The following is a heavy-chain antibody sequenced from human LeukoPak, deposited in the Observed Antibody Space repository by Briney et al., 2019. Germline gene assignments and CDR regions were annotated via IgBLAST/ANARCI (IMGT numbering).Heavy chain of an antibody. J-gene: IGHJ4*02. D-gene: IGHD6-19*01. CDR2: ISYDGSNK. CDR1: GFTFSSYA. V-gene: IGHV3-30*04. CDR3: ARVIAVAGPLFDY. Sequence: GGSLRLSCAASGFTFSSYAMHWVRQAPGKGLEWVAVISYDGSNKYYADSVKGRFTISRDNSKNTLYLQMNSLRAEDTAVYYCARVIAVAGPLFDYWGQGPLVTVSS.